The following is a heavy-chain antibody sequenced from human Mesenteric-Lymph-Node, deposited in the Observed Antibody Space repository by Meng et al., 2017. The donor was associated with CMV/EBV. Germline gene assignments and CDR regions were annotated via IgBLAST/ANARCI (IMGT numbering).Heavy chain of an antibody. CDR1: GDSISNYY. J-gene: IGHJ4*02. Sequence: SETLSLTCTVSGDSISNYYWTWIRQPPGKGLEWIAYLYYGGSTNYNPSLKSRVTISIDTSKNQFSLKLTYVTAADTAVYYCARGDGNSPDHSDYWGQGTLVTVSS. CDR2: LYYGGST. D-gene: IGHD5-24*01. V-gene: IGHV4-59*01. CDR3: ARGDGNSPDHSDY.